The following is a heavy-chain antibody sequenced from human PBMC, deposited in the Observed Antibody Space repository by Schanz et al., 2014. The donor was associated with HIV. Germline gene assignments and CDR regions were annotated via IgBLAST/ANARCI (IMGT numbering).Heavy chain of an antibody. CDR1: GFSLNAYG. CDR2: ISYDGSRK. CDR3: ARGRDFFDWSYYPYY. Sequence: QVQLVESGGGVVQPGRSLRLSCVAAGFSLNAYGMHWVRRAPGKGLEWVAVISYDGSRKYYADSVKGRFTISRDNSXNTXYLXXNSXXXEDTAVYYCARGRDFFDWSYYPYYWGQGTLVTVSS. D-gene: IGHD3-9*01. J-gene: IGHJ4*02. V-gene: IGHV3-30*03.